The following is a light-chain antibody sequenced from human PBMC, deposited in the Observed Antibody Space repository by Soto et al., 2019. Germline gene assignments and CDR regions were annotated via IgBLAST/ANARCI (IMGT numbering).Light chain of an antibody. CDR1: QSISVW. V-gene: IGKV1-5*03. CDR2: KAS. Sequence: DIQMTKSPSTLSAYVGDRFTITCRAIQSISVWLAWYQQKAGKDPNLMIYKASRLESGVPSRFSGSGSGTEFTLNLRSLQPDELATYYCQQYNSYPWTVGQGTKVEIK. J-gene: IGKJ1*01. CDR3: QQYNSYPWT.